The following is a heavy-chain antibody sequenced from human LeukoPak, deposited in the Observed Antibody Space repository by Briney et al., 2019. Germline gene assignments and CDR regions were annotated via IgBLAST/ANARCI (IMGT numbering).Heavy chain of an antibody. D-gene: IGHD6-13*01. CDR3: ARTARGAAARVSTPFDY. CDR1: GYTFSSYY. J-gene: IGHJ4*02. V-gene: IGHV1-46*01. Sequence: ASVKVSCKAFGYTFSSYYMHWVRQAPGQGLEWMGIINPSGGSTSYAQKFQGRVTMTRDTSTSTVYMELSSLRSEDTAVYYCARTARGAAARVSTPFDYWGQGTLVTVSS. CDR2: INPSGGST.